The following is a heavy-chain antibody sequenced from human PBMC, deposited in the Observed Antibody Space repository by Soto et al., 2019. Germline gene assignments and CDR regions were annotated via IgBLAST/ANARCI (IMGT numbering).Heavy chain of an antibody. V-gene: IGHV3-30-3*01. D-gene: IGHD3-10*01. CDR2: ISSDGSSK. Sequence: LRLSCAASGFTFSRYAMHWVRQAPGKGLEWVAVISSDGSSKYYADSVKGRFTVSRDNSKNTLYLQMNSLRAEDTAVYYCARSGGIDYYYYGMDVWGQGTTVTVSS. J-gene: IGHJ6*02. CDR3: ARSGGIDYYYYGMDV. CDR1: GFTFSRYA.